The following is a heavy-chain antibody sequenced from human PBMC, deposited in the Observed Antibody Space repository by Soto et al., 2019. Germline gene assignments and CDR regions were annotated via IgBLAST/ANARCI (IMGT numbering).Heavy chain of an antibody. CDR2: ISAGGGST. V-gene: IGHV3-23*01. CDR1: GFTFSSYT. J-gene: IGHJ4*02. CDR3: AKAPRSTSTRGSFDF. Sequence: EVQLLESGGGLVQPGGSLRLSCAASGFTFSSYTMSWVRQAPGKGLEWVSGISAGGGSTYYADAVKGRFTISRDNSKNTLYLQLNRLKVEDTAVYYCAKAPRSTSTRGSFDFWGQGTLVTVSS. D-gene: IGHD6-6*01.